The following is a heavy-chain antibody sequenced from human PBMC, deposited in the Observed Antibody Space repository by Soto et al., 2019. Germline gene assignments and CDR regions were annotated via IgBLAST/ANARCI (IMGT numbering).Heavy chain of an antibody. D-gene: IGHD4-4*01. CDR2: INPLSGIP. V-gene: IGHV1-69*09. CDR1: GGTFVRHV. Sequence: QVQLVQSGAEVKKPESSVKVSCKTSGGTFVRHVISWVRQAPGQGPEWMGKINPLSGIPNYAQKFQDRVTFTADTDSSTAYMELSSLRPDDTAVYSCATTACAATWCSPSHNLDHWGQGTLVTVSS. J-gene: IGHJ4*02. CDR3: ATTACAATWCSPSHNLDH.